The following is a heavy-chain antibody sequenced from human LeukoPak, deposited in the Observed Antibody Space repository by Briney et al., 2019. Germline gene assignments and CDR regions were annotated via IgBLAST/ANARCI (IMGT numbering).Heavy chain of an antibody. V-gene: IGHV3-48*01. CDR3: ARDVYSEDIVGATVFDY. J-gene: IGHJ4*02. CDR2: ISSSSTI. Sequence: GGSLGLSCAASGFTFSSYSMNWVRQAPGKGLEWGSYISSSSTIYYADSVKGRFTISRHNATNSLYLQMNSLRAEDTAVYYCARDVYSEDIVGATVFDYWGQGTLVTVSS. CDR1: GFTFSSYS. D-gene: IGHD1-26*01.